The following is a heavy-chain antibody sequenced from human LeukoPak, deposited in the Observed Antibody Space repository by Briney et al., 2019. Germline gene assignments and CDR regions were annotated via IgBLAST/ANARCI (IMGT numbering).Heavy chain of an antibody. CDR2: ISGSGGST. CDR3: AKVVRYSSGWFDY. Sequence: GGSLRLSCAASGFTFSSYAMSWVRQAPEKGLEWVSAISGSGGSTYYADSVKGRFTISRDNSKNTLYLQMNSLRAEDTAVYYCAKVVRYSSGWFDYWGQGTLVTVSS. CDR1: GFTFSSYA. D-gene: IGHD6-19*01. J-gene: IGHJ4*02. V-gene: IGHV3-23*01.